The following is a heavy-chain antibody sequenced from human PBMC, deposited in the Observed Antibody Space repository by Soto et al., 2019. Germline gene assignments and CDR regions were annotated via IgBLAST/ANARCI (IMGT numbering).Heavy chain of an antibody. Sequence: PGGSLRLSCTASGFTFGDYAMTWFRQAPGKGLEWVGFIRSKAYGGTTENAASVKGRFTISRDDSKSIAYLQMNSLKIEDTAVYYCAHDSRGFAYAFDIWGQGTMVTVSS. CDR1: GFTFGDYA. D-gene: IGHD3-22*01. V-gene: IGHV3-49*03. CDR3: AHDSRGFAYAFDI. J-gene: IGHJ3*02. CDR2: IRSKAYGGTT.